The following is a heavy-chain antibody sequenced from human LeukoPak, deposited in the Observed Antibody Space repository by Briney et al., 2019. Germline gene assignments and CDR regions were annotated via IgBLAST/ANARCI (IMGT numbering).Heavy chain of an antibody. CDR1: GYTFTSYG. V-gene: IGHV1-18*01. Sequence: GASVKVSCKASGYTFTSYGISWVRQAPGQGLEWMGWISAYNGNTNYAQKLQGRVTMTTDTSTSTAYMELRSLRSDDTAVYYCARVFGVVIAYEYYFDYWGQGTLVTVSS. CDR3: ARVFGVVIAYEYYFDY. D-gene: IGHD3-3*01. J-gene: IGHJ4*02. CDR2: ISAYNGNT.